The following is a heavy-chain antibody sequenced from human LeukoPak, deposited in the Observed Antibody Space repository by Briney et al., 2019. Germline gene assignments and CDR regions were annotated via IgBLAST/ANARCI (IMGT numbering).Heavy chain of an antibody. CDR3: ASLDTAKQPLANH. Sequence: GGSLRLSCVASGLTVSNHWMSWVRQAPGKGLEWVANIREERGQEYYVDSVKGRFTISKNSAKNSLYLQMNTLRVEDTAMYYCASLDTAKQPLANHWGQGALVTVSS. CDR2: IREERGQE. D-gene: IGHD5-18*01. CDR1: GLTVSNHW. V-gene: IGHV3-7*03. J-gene: IGHJ5*02.